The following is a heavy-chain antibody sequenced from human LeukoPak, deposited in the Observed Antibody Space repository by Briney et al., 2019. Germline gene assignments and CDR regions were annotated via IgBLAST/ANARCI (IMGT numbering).Heavy chain of an antibody. CDR2: INPNSGGT. V-gene: IGHV1-2*02. J-gene: IGHJ3*02. CDR1: GYTFTGYY. Sequence: GASVKVSCKASGYTFTGYYMHWVRQAPGQGLEWMGWINPNSGGTNYAQKFQGRVTMTRNTSISTAYMELRSLRSDDTAVYYCARVLYYYDSSGYYGGGAFDIWGQGTMVTVSS. CDR3: ARVLYYYDSSGYYGGGAFDI. D-gene: IGHD3-22*01.